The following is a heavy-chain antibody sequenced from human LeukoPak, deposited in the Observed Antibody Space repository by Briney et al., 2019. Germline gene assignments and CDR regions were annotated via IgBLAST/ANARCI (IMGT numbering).Heavy chain of an antibody. V-gene: IGHV4-59*11. CDR2: IYYSGST. CDR1: GGSISSHY. CDR3: ARDLRLRIAARPSWFDP. D-gene: IGHD6-6*01. J-gene: IGHJ5*02. Sequence: SETLSLTCTVSGGSISSHYWNWIRQPPGKGLEWIGYIYYSGSTNYNPSLKSRVTISVDTSKNQFSLKLSSVTAADTAVYYCARDLRLRIAARPSWFDPWGQGTLVTVSS.